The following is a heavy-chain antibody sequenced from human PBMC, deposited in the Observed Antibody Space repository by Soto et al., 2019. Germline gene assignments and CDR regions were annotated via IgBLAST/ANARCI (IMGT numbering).Heavy chain of an antibody. CDR3: ARAYCSSTSCPTGGYYGMDV. D-gene: IGHD2-2*01. CDR1: GYTFTGYY. V-gene: IGHV1-2*02. CDR2: FNPNGGGT. J-gene: IGHJ6*02. Sequence: ASVKVSCKASGYTFTGYYIHWVRQAPGQGLEWMGWFNPNGGGTNYAQKFQGRVTMTWDTSISTAYLELSRLRSDDTAVYYCARAYCSSTSCPTGGYYGMDVWGQGTTVTFSS.